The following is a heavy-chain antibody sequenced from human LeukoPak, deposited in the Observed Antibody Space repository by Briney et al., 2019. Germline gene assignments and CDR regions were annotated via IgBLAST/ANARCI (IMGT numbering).Heavy chain of an antibody. D-gene: IGHD6-19*01. V-gene: IGHV5-51*01. CDR1: GSTFTNYW. CDR3: TRLVRGSGWFPFDY. J-gene: IGHJ4*02. Sequence: GESLKISCKGSGSTFTNYWIAWVRQMPGKGLEWMGIINPGDSDTRYRPSFQGQVTISADKSINTAYLQWSSLKASDTAICYCTRLVRGSGWFPFDYWGQGTLVIVSS. CDR2: INPGDSDT.